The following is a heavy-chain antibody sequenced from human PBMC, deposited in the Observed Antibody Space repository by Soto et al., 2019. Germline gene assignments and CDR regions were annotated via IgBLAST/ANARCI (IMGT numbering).Heavy chain of an antibody. CDR3: VRVGAVAANGGFFDY. CDR1: GDSISAYY. Sequence: QVRLQESGPGLVKPSETLFLTCYVSGDSISAYYWSWIRQPAGKGLEWIGLISSSGTTAYSPSLKSRLTMSVDMSKNQFSLRMTSVTAADTAVYYCVRVGAVAANGGFFDYWGQGIMVTVSA. J-gene: IGHJ4*02. V-gene: IGHV4-4*07. D-gene: IGHD6-19*01. CDR2: ISSSGTT.